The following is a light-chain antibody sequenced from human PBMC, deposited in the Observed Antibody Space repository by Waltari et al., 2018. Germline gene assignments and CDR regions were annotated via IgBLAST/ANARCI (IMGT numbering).Light chain of an antibody. J-gene: IGKJ4*01. CDR1: QSVFSSARNKNY. V-gene: IGKV4-1*01. Sequence: DIVMTQSPDSLAVSLGERATINCKSPQSVFSSARNKNYLSWYQQKPGQAPKLPIYATSTRESRVPDRFSGSGSGTDFTLTISSLQAEDLAVYFCHQYYTYPLTFGGGTKVEIK. CDR2: ATS. CDR3: HQYYTYPLT.